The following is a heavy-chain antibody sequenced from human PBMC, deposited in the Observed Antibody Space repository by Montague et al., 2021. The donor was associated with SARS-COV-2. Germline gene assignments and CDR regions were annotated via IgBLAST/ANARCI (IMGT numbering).Heavy chain of an antibody. J-gene: IGHJ5*02. V-gene: IGHV4-4*02. CDR2: IYHLGGT. CDR3: ARLISMARGPIRHYMWLDH. D-gene: IGHD3-10*01. Sequence: SETLFLTCAVSGDSIISDNWRSWLRQTPHKGLEWIGEIYHLGGTNYNPSLKSRITMSIDKSNNQFSLTLTSVTAADTAVYHCARLISMARGPIRHYMWLDHWGQGTRVTVSS. CDR1: GDSIISDNW.